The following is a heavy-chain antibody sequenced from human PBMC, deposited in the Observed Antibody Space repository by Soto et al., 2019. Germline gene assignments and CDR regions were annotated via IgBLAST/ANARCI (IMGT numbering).Heavy chain of an antibody. J-gene: IGHJ4*02. V-gene: IGHV1-18*01. D-gene: IGHD6-19*01. Sequence: QVHLVQSGPEVKKTGASVKVSCKTSGYPFTINGLSWVRRAPGQGLEWMGWISPHNGNAKYAQKFQDRVTMTADTAASPVYMELRSLRSDDSAVFYCARDLSGWYDFWGQGTLVTVSA. CDR3: ARDLSGWYDF. CDR1: GYPFTING. CDR2: ISPHNGNA.